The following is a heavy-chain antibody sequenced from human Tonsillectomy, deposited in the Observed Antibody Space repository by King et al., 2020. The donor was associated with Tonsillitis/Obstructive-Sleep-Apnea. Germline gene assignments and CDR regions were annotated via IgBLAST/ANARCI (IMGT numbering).Heavy chain of an antibody. CDR2: IYTNGDT. CDR3: GTSSVMLVSDAFDI. J-gene: IGHJ3*02. D-gene: IGHD3-22*01. Sequence: VQLVESGGGLVQPGGSLRLSCAASGVTVSNNYMGWVRQTPGKGLEWVSLIYTNGDTSYTDSVKGRFIISRHNSNNTLCLQMNSLRPDDTALYYCGTSSVMLVSDAFDIWGQGAMVTVSS. V-gene: IGHV3-53*04. CDR1: GVTVSNNY.